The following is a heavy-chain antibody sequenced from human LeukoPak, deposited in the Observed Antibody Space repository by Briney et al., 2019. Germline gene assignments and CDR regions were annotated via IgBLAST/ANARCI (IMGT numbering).Heavy chain of an antibody. D-gene: IGHD1-7*01. CDR1: RGTFSSYA. Sequence: SVKVSCKASRGTFSSYAISWVRQAPGQGLEWLGGIIPIFGTANYAQKFQGRVTITTDESTSTAYMELSSLRSEDTAVYYCASPPRWNSIPPYFVYWGQGTLVTVSS. V-gene: IGHV1-69*05. CDR3: ASPPRWNSIPPYFVY. CDR2: IIPIFGTA. J-gene: IGHJ4*02.